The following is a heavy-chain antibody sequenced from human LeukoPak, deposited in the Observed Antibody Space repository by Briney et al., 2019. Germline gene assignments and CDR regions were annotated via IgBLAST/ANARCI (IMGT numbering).Heavy chain of an antibody. CDR2: IYYSGST. V-gene: IGHV4-39*07. D-gene: IGHD5-18*01. CDR1: GGSISSSSYY. J-gene: IGHJ4*02. CDR3: ARRRQLWSLAFDY. Sequence: PSETLSLTCTVSGGSISSSSYYWGWIRQPPGKGLEWIGSIYYSGSTNYNPSLKSRVTISVDTSKNQFSLKLSSVTAADTAVYYCARRRQLWSLAFDYWGQGTLVTVSS.